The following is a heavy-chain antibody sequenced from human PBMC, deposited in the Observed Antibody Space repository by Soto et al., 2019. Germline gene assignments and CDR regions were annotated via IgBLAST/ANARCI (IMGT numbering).Heavy chain of an antibody. V-gene: IGHV4-34*01. Sequence: SETLSLTCAVYGASLSDNYCNWLRQPPGKGLEWIGEINHSGNTNYNPSLRSRVTISIDTSKNQLSLNPRSVSAADTAVYYCARQGNYPDSTGYYYYFDYWGQGALVTVSS. J-gene: IGHJ4*02. CDR2: INHSGNT. CDR3: ARQGNYPDSTGYYYYFDY. CDR1: GASLSDNY. D-gene: IGHD3-22*01.